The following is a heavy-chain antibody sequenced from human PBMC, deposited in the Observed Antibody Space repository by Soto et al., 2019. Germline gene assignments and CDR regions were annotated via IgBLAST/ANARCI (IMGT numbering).Heavy chain of an antibody. D-gene: IGHD6-13*01. CDR3: AKDQGRSWYEIDY. CDR2: ISGSGGST. Sequence: EVQLLESGGGLVQPGGSLRLSCAASGFTFSNYAVTWVRQAPGKGLEWVSTISGSGGSTYYADSVKGRFTISRDNSKNTLYLQMNSLRAEDTAVYYCAKDQGRSWYEIDYWGQGTLGTVSS. J-gene: IGHJ4*02. CDR1: GFTFSNYA. V-gene: IGHV3-23*01.